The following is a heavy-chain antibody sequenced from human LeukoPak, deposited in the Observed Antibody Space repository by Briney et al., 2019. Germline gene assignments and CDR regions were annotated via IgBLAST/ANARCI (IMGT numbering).Heavy chain of an antibody. Sequence: GGSLRLSCAASGFTVSSNYMSWVRQAPGKGLEWVSVIYSGGSTSYADSVKGRFTISRDNSKNTLYLQMNSLRAEDTAVYYCAKDPYYDILTGYFYFDYWGQGTLVTVSS. J-gene: IGHJ4*02. CDR2: IYSGGST. CDR3: AKDPYYDILTGYFYFDY. V-gene: IGHV3-53*01. D-gene: IGHD3-9*01. CDR1: GFTVSSNY.